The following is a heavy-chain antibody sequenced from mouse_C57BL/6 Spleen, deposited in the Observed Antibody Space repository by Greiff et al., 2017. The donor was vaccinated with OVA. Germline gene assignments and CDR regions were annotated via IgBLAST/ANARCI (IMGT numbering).Heavy chain of an antibody. Sequence: VQVVESGAELARPGASVKLSCKASGYTFTSYGISWVKQRTGQGLEWIGEIYPRSGNTYYNEKFKGKATLTADKSSSTAYMELRSLTSEDSAVYFCARENSYYAMDYWGQGTSVTVSS. V-gene: IGHV1-81*01. CDR1: GYTFTSYG. CDR3: ARENSYYAMDY. J-gene: IGHJ4*01. CDR2: IYPRSGNT.